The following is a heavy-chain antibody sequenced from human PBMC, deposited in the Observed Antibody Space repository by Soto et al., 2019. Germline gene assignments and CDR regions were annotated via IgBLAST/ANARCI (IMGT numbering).Heavy chain of an antibody. CDR3: ARHARRMAFFDF. D-gene: IGHD6-6*01. CDR2: VYYIGST. J-gene: IGHJ4*02. CDR1: GDSISPNY. V-gene: IGHV4-59*08. Sequence: PSETLSLTCTVSGDSISPNYWSWVRQPPGKGLEWVGYVYYIGSTNYNPSLKSRVATSVDTSKNQFSLSLSSVTAADTAVYYCARHARRMAFFDFWGQGTLVTVSS.